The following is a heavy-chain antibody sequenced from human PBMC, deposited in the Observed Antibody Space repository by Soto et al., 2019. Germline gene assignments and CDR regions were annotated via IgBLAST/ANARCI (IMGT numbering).Heavy chain of an antibody. D-gene: IGHD1-7*01. Sequence: QVQLVQSGAEVKKPGASVKVSCKASGYTLTSYDINWVRQATGQGLEWMGWMNPNSGNTGYAQKFQGRVTMTRNTSINTDYMELSSLRSEDTAVYYCAKTTYFYFDLWGRGNLVTVSS. J-gene: IGHJ2*01. CDR1: GYTLTSYD. CDR3: AKTTYFYFDL. CDR2: MNPNSGNT. V-gene: IGHV1-8*01.